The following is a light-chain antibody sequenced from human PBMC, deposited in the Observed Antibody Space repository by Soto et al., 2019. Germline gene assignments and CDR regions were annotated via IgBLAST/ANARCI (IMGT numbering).Light chain of an antibody. Sequence: EIQLTQTPSFLSASVGDRVTITCRASQGISSYLAWYQQKPGKAPKLLIYAASTLQSGVPLRFSGSGSGTSFTLTISSLQPEDFATYYCQQLLSYPITFGQATRPEI. J-gene: IGKJ5*01. CDR1: QGISSY. V-gene: IGKV1-9*01. CDR3: QQLLSYPIT. CDR2: AAS.